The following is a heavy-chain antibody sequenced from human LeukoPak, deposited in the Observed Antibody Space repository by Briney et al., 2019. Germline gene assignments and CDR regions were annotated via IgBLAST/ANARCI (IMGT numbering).Heavy chain of an antibody. CDR3: AKDLAVRERDFDY. Sequence: GGSLRLSCSASGFSLSDYGMSWVRQAPGKGLEWVSYITMNSVRLYADSMKGRFTISRDNDKNSVYLQMNSLRAEDTAVYYCAKDLAVRERDFDYWGQGTLVTVSS. J-gene: IGHJ4*02. CDR2: ITMNSVR. D-gene: IGHD3-10*01. V-gene: IGHV3-69-1*01. CDR1: GFSLSDYG.